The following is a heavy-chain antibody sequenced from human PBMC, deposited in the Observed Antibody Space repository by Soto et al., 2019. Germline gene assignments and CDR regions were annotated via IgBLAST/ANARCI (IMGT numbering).Heavy chain of an antibody. CDR2: IYYSGST. CDR3: AEGYCSSTSCSRYYYYGMDV. CDR1: GGSISSSSYY. Sequence: SETLSLTCTVSGGSISSSSYYWGWIRQPPGKVLEWIGSIYYSGSTYYNPSLKSRVTISVDTSKNQFSLKLSSVTAADTAVYYCAEGYCSSTSCSRYYYYGMDVWGQGTTVTVSS. V-gene: IGHV4-39*01. J-gene: IGHJ6*02. D-gene: IGHD2-2*01.